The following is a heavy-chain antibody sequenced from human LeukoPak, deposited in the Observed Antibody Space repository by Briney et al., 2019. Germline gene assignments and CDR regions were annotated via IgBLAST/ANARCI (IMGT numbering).Heavy chain of an antibody. CDR2: IINSGDT. V-gene: IGHV3-23*01. J-gene: IGHJ6*01. Sequence: PGGSLRLSCAASGFTFSNFAMSWVRRTPGKGLEWVSGIINSGDTLYGDSVKGRFTISRDNSKSTLYLEMNSLRAEDTAIYYCAKMKGHPLPKYYMDVWGQGTTVTVSS. CDR1: GFTFSNFA. CDR3: AKMKGHPLPKYYMDV. D-gene: IGHD1-26*01.